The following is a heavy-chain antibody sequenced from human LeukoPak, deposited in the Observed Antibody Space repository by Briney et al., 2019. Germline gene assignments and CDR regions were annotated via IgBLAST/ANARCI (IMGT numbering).Heavy chain of an antibody. J-gene: IGHJ4*02. CDR2: INPRGGST. CDR3: ARDPKGDTSGYYYFDY. CDR1: GYTFTKYY. V-gene: IGHV1-46*01. Sequence: ASVKVSCKASGYTFTKYYIHWVRQAPGQGLEWMGIINPRGGSTIYSQKFQGRVAMTRDMSTSTVYMELSSLRSEDTALYYCARDPKGDTSGYYYFDYWGQGTLVTVSS. D-gene: IGHD3-22*01.